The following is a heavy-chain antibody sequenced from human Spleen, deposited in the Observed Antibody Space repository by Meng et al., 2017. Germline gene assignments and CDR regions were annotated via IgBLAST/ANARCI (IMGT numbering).Heavy chain of an antibody. V-gene: IGHV3-23*01. Sequence: GESLKISCAASGFTFSSYSMNWVRQAPGKGLEWVSGISGNGVSTYYADSVKGRFTISRDNSKNTLYLQMNSLRADDTAVYHCARDHRNSGWNDAFDIWGQGTMVTVSS. D-gene: IGHD6-19*01. CDR2: ISGNGVST. CDR1: GFTFSSYS. CDR3: ARDHRNSGWNDAFDI. J-gene: IGHJ3*02.